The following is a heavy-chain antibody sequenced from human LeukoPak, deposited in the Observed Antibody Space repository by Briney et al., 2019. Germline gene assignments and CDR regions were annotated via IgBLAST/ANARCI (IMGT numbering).Heavy chain of an antibody. CDR1: GYTLTELS. CDR2: FDPEDGET. Sequence: GASVKVSCKVSGYTLTELSMHWVRQAPGKGLEWMGGFDPEDGETIYAQKFQRRVTMTEDTSTDTAYMELSSLRSEDTAVYYCATATTDNYYYYYMDVWGKGTTVTVSS. V-gene: IGHV1-24*01. D-gene: IGHD4-11*01. J-gene: IGHJ6*03. CDR3: ATATTDNYYYYYMDV.